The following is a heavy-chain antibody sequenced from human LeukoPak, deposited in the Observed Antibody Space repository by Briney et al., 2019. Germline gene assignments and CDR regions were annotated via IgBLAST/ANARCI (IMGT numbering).Heavy chain of an antibody. CDR3: ARAPGYYDSSGYVVQDAFDI. V-gene: IGHV1-46*01. CDR1: GYTFTGYY. CDR2: INPSGGST. J-gene: IGHJ3*02. Sequence: GASVKVSCKASGYTFTGYYMHWVRQAPGQGLEWMGIINPSGGSTSYAQKFQGRVTMTRDTSTSTVYMELSSLRSEDTAVYYCARAPGYYDSSGYVVQDAFDIWGQGTMVTVSS. D-gene: IGHD3-22*01.